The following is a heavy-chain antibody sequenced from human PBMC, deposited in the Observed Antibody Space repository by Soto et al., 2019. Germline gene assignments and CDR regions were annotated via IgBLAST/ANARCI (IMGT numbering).Heavy chain of an antibody. CDR3: ARDRLSPRVKGTFDI. J-gene: IGHJ3*02. D-gene: IGHD2-21*01. CDR2: ISAYNGNT. V-gene: IGHV1-18*01. Sequence: QVQLVQSGAEVKKPGASVKVSCKASGYTFTSYGISWVRQAPGQGLEWMGWISAYNGNTNYAQKLQGRVTMTTDTSTSTAYMELRRLRSDDTAVYYCARDRLSPRVKGTFDIWGQGTMVTVSS. CDR1: GYTFTSYG.